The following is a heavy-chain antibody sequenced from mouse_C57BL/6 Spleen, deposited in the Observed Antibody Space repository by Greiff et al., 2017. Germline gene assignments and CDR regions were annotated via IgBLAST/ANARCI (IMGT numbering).Heavy chain of an antibody. D-gene: IGHD2-4*01. CDR1: GFTFSSYT. V-gene: IGHV5-9*01. CDR3: AREDYGFAY. Sequence: EVQRVESGGGLVKPGGSLKLSCAASGFTFSSYTMSWVRQTPEKRLEWVATISGGGGNTYYPDSVKGRFTISRDNAKNTLYLQMSSLRSEDTALYYCAREDYGFAYWGQGTLVTVSA. CDR2: ISGGGGNT. J-gene: IGHJ3*01.